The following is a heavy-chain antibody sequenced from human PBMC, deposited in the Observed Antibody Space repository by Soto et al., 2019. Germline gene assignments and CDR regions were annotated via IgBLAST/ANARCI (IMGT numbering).Heavy chain of an antibody. Sequence: VGSLRLSCGASGFIFSNFDMHWVRQTTEKGLEWVSGIGFAGDTNYSGSVKGRFTISRENAKNSLFLQMDSLRVGDTAVYYCVRGLPGGFDPWGQGTLVTVSS. J-gene: IGHJ5*02. V-gene: IGHV3-13*01. D-gene: IGHD3-10*01. CDR2: IGFAGDT. CDR1: GFIFSNFD. CDR3: VRGLPGGFDP.